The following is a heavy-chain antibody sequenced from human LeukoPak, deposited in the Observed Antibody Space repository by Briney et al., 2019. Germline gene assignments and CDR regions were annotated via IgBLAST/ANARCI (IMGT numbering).Heavy chain of an antibody. J-gene: IGHJ6*03. CDR2: INPNSGGT. V-gene: IGHV1-2*02. CDR1: GYTFTDYY. CDR3: ARAQDETGSYYVPYYYYYMDV. D-gene: IGHD3-10*01. Sequence: ASVKVSCKASGYTFTDYYIHWVRQAPGQGLEWMGWINPNSGGTNYAQKLQGRVTMTTDTSTSTAYMELRSLRSDDTAVYYCARAQDETGSYYVPYYYYYMDVWGKGTTVTVSS.